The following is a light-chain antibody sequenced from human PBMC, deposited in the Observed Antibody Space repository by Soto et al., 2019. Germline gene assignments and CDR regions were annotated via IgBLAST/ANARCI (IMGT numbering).Light chain of an antibody. CDR1: QSTSTY. J-gene: IGKJ3*01. CDR3: RQSYSTPLIT. Sequence: DLQVTQSPSSLSASVGDRVTILCRASQSTSTYLNWYHHKPGKAPNLLIYAASTLKSGVPSRFSGSGSGTDLTLSISSLHAQDFATCYCRQSYSTPLITFGPRTRVYVK. V-gene: IGKV1-39*01. CDR2: AAS.